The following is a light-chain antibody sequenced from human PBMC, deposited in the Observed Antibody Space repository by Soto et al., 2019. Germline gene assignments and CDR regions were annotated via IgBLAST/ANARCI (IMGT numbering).Light chain of an antibody. CDR1: TSDVGGHNP. CDR2: QVS. J-gene: IGLJ1*01. CDR3: NSYSSDITPYV. Sequence: QSVLTQPASVSGSPGQSITISCTGTTSDVGGHNPVSWFQQHPGKAPKLIIYQVSSRPSDISNRFSGSKSGNTASLTISGLQAEDEADYYCNSYSSDITPYVFGTGTKVTVL. V-gene: IGLV2-14*01.